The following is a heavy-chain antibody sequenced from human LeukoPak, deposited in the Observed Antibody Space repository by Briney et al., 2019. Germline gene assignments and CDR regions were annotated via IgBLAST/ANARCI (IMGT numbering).Heavy chain of an antibody. CDR1: GGSISSYY. CDR2: IYTSGST. V-gene: IGHV4-4*07. J-gene: IGHJ4*02. D-gene: IGHD2-8*01. CDR3: ARDLNRYCTNGVCYTGLDY. Sequence: SGTLSLTCTVSGGSISSYYWSWIRQPAGKGLEWIGRIYTSGSTNYNPSLKSRVTMSVDTSKNQFSLKLSSVTAADTAVYYCARDLNRYCTNGVCYTGLDYWGQGTLVTVSS.